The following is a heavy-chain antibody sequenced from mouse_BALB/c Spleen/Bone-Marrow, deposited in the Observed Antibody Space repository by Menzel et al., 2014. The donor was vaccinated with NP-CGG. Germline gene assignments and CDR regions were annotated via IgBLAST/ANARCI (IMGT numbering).Heavy chain of an antibody. Sequence: EVQLVESGGGLVQPGGSRKLSCAASGFTFSSFGMHWVRQAPERGLEWVAYISSGSGTIFYADTVKGRFTIPRDNPKNTLFLQMTSLRSEDSAMYYCARGGNWEDFDDWGQGTTLTVSS. D-gene: IGHD4-1*01. CDR1: GFTFSSFG. CDR2: ISSGSGTI. V-gene: IGHV5-17*02. CDR3: ARGGNWEDFDD. J-gene: IGHJ2*01.